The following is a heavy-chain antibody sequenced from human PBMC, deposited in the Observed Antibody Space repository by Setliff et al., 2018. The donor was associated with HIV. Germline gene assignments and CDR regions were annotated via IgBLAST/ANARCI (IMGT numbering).Heavy chain of an antibody. D-gene: IGHD1-1*01. Sequence: GGSLRLSCAASGFTFSTYWMGWIRQVPGKGLEWVANIKADGSEKYYMNSVKGRFTISRDNAENSLYLQMNSLRADDTALYYCARVYTYTYDYWGQGTLVTVSS. J-gene: IGHJ4*02. CDR3: ARVYTYTYDY. CDR2: IKADGSEK. CDR1: GFTFSTYW. V-gene: IGHV3-7*01.